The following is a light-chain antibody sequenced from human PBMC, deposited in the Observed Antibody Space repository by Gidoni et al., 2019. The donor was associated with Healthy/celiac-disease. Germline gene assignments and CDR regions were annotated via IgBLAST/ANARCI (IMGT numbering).Light chain of an antibody. V-gene: IGKV3D-20*01. CDR1: QSVSSSY. Sequence: EIGLTQSPATLSLSPGERATLSCGASQSVSSSYVAWYQQKPGLAPRLLIYDASSRATGIPDRFSGSGSGTDFTLTISRLEPEDFAVYYCQQYGSSPLTFGGGTKVEIK. J-gene: IGKJ4*01. CDR3: QQYGSSPLT. CDR2: DAS.